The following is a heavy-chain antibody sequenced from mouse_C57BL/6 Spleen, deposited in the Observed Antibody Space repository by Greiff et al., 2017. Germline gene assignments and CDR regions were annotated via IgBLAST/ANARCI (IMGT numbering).Heavy chain of an antibody. V-gene: IGHV5-4*01. J-gene: IGHJ4*01. Sequence: EVHLVESGGGLVKPGGSLKLSCAASGFTFSSYAMSWVRQTPEKRLEWVATISNGGSCTYYPDNVKGRVTISRDNAKNKLYLQMSHLKSEDTAMYYCARDSSGYGYAMDYWGQGTSVTVSS. CDR3: ARDSSGYGYAMDY. CDR1: GFTFSSYA. CDR2: ISNGGSCT. D-gene: IGHD3-2*02.